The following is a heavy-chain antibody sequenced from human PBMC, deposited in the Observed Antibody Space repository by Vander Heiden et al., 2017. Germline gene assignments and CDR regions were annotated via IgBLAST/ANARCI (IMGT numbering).Heavy chain of an antibody. Sequence: QLQLQESRPGLVTSSETLSLNSTVSVGSISSSRYYWRWIRQPPRKGLEWIGSIYYSGSTYYNPSLKSRVTISVDTSKNQFSLKLSSVTAADTAVYYCARRSYYDILTGYYSPFVDVWGQGTTVTVSS. J-gene: IGHJ6*02. D-gene: IGHD3-9*01. V-gene: IGHV4-39*01. CDR2: IYYSGST. CDR1: VGSISSSRYY. CDR3: ARRSYYDILTGYYSPFVDV.